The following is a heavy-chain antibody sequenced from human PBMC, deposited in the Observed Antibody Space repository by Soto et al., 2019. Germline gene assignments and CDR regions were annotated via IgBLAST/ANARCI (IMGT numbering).Heavy chain of an antibody. D-gene: IGHD2-8*02. Sequence: QVQLVESGGGVVLPGTSLRLSCAASGFTCSTYGMHWVRQAPGKGLEWVAVIWYDGTNEYYADSVKGRFTISRDNSKNTLFLQMNSLRADDTAVYYCARKPRVNLVDYWGQGTLVTVSS. CDR2: IWYDGTNE. CDR3: ARKPRVNLVDY. V-gene: IGHV3-33*01. J-gene: IGHJ4*02. CDR1: GFTCSTYG.